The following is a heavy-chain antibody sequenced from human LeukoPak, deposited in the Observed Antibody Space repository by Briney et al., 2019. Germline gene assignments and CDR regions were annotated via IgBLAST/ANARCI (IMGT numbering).Heavy chain of an antibody. J-gene: IGHJ4*02. D-gene: IGHD5-24*01. V-gene: IGHV3-30*04. CDR2: ISYDGSNK. CDR1: GFTFSSYA. Sequence: GGSLRLSCAASGFTFSSYAMHWVRQAPGKGLEWVAVISYDGSNKYYADSVKGRFTISRDNSKNTLYLQMNSLRAEDTAVYYCASLGDGYNFWRHWGQGTLVTVSS. CDR3: ASLGDGYNFWRH.